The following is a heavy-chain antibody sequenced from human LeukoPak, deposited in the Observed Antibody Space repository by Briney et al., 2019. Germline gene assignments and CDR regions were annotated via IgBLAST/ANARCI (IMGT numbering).Heavy chain of an antibody. CDR2: ISSSSSYI. V-gene: IGHV3-21*01. CDR1: GFTFSSYS. D-gene: IGHD2-15*01. Sequence: PGGSLRLSCAASGFTFSSYSMNWVRQAPGKGLEWVSSISSSSSYIYYADSLKGRFTISRDNAKRSVYLQMDSLRAEDTAVYYCARGALDAATPFDSWGQGTLVTVSS. CDR3: ARGALDAATPFDS. J-gene: IGHJ5*01.